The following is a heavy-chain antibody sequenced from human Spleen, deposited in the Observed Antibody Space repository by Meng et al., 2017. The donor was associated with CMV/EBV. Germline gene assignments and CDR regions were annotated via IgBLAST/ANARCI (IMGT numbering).Heavy chain of an antibody. CDR2: IIPIFGTA. CDR1: GGTFSNYA. CDR3: ARDRGYYDSSGYPLDY. D-gene: IGHD3-22*01. J-gene: IGHJ4*02. Sequence: GGTFSNYAISWGRQAPGQGLEWMGGIIPIFGTANYTQKFQGRVTNTTDKSTSTAYMELSSLRSEDTAVYYCARDRGYYDSSGYPLDYWGQGTLVTVSS. V-gene: IGHV1-69*05.